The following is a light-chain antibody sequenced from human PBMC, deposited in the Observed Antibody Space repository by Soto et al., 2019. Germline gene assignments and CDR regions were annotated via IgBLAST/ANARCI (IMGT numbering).Light chain of an antibody. Sequence: DSVLTQSAGTLSLSPGERATLSCRASQSLTDGFFAGYQQKHGQALRLLIYGITNRATGIPARFSGGGSGTDFRRTIGRLEGEDIAVYFCVGYGAGAFAFGRGTKVEIK. CDR1: QSLTDGF. CDR3: VGYGAGAFA. J-gene: IGKJ2*01. V-gene: IGKV3-20*01. CDR2: GIT.